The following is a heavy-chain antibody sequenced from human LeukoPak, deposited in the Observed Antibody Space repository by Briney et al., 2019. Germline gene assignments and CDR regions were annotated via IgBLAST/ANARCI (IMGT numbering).Heavy chain of an antibody. CDR1: GFTFSSFW. V-gene: IGHV3-74*01. CDR2: INSVGSST. D-gene: IGHD2-21*01. CDR3: ARDAEWDCGGGTCYSHYGMDV. J-gene: IGHJ6*02. Sequence: GGSLRLSCAASGFTFSSFWMHWVRQAPGKGLVWVSRINSVGSSTSYADSVKGRFTISRDNAKNTLYLQMNRLRAEDTAVYYCARDAEWDCGGGTCYSHYGMDVWGQGTTVTVSS.